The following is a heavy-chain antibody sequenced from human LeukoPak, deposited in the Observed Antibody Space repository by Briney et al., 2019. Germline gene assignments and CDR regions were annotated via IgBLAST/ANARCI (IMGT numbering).Heavy chain of an antibody. D-gene: IGHD3-22*01. CDR3: ARAETDSSGYYFNDAFDI. J-gene: IGHJ3*02. Sequence: PGGSLRLSCAASGFTFSDYYMSWIRQAPGKGLEWVSYISSSGSTIYYVDSVKGGFTISRDNAKNSLYLQMNSLRAEDTAVYYCARAETDSSGYYFNDAFDIWGQGTMVTVSS. V-gene: IGHV3-11*04. CDR1: GFTFSDYY. CDR2: ISSSGSTI.